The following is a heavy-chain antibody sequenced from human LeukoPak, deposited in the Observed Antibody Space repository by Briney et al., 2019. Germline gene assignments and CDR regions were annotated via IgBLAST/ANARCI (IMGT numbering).Heavy chain of an antibody. V-gene: IGHV3-11*01. Sequence: GGSLRLSCAASGFTFSDYYKGWIRQAPGKGLQWVSHISSGGSARYYADSVKGRFTISRDNTKNSLYLQMNSLRAEDTAVYYCVRGDYSDSSGPGYWGQGTLVTVSS. J-gene: IGHJ4*02. CDR1: GFTFSDYY. CDR2: ISSGGSAR. D-gene: IGHD3-22*01. CDR3: VRGDYSDSSGPGY.